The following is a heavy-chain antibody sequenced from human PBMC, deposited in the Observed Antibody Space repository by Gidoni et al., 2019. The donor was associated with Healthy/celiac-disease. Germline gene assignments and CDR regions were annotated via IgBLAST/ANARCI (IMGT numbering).Heavy chain of an antibody. V-gene: IGHV3-73*01. CDR3: TRRLLAVAGNEADFLIDY. Sequence: KGRFTISRDDSKNTAYLQMNSLKTEDTAVYYCTRRLLAVAGNEADFLIDYWGQGTLVTVSS. D-gene: IGHD6-19*01. J-gene: IGHJ4*02.